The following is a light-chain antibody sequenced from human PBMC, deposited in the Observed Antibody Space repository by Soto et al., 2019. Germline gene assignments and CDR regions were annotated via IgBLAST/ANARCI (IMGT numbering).Light chain of an antibody. CDR1: ASVSSN. Sequence: ERVMPQSPATLSVSQGEIATLSCRSSASVSSNLAWYQQNPGPAPSLLLYGASTRATGIPARFSGSGSGTEFTLTISSLQSEDFAVYYCQQYNKWPLTFGGGTKVEIK. CDR2: GAS. V-gene: IGKV3-15*01. CDR3: QQYNKWPLT. J-gene: IGKJ4*01.